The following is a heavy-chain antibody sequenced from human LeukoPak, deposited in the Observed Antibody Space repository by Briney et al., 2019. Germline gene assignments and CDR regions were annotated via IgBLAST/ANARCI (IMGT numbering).Heavy chain of an antibody. Sequence: PGGSLRLSCAASGFTFDDYAMHWVRQAPGKGLEWVSGISWNSGSIGYADSVKGRFTISRDNSKNTLYLQMNSLRAEDTAVYYCAKCYDFWSGYSLDYWGQGTLVTVSS. D-gene: IGHD3-3*01. J-gene: IGHJ4*02. CDR3: AKCYDFWSGYSLDY. V-gene: IGHV3-9*01. CDR1: GFTFDDYA. CDR2: ISWNSGSI.